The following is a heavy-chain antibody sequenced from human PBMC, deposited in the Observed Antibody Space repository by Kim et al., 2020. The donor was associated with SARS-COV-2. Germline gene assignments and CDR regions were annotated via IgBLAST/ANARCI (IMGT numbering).Heavy chain of an antibody. J-gene: IGHJ4*02. V-gene: IGHV4-39*01. Sequence: TYHNPSLKSQVTISVDTSKNHFSLKLSYVTAADTAVYYCASLVHDYYFDYWGQGTLVTVSS. D-gene: IGHD2-2*01. CDR3: ASLVHDYYFDY. CDR2: T.